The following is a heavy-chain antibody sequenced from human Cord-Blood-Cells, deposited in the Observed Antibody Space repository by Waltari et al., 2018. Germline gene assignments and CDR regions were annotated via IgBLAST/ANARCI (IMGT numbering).Heavy chain of an antibody. V-gene: IGHV1-2*04. CDR3: ARVMGSSSSFAFDI. D-gene: IGHD6-6*01. CDR2: INPNSGGT. J-gene: IGHJ3*02. CDR1: GYTFTGYY. Sequence: QVQLVQSGAGVKKPGASVKVSCRASGYTFTGYYMHWRRQAPGQGLEWMGWINPNSGGTNYAQKFQGWVTMTRDTSISTAYMELSRLRSDDTAVYYCARVMGSSSSFAFDIWGQGTMVTVSS.